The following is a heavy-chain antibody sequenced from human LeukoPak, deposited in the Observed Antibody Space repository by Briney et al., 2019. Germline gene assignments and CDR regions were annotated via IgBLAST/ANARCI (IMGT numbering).Heavy chain of an antibody. J-gene: IGHJ4*02. D-gene: IGHD3-9*01. CDR1: GGSISSYY. Sequence: SETLSLIYTVCGGSISSYYWSWIREPPGKGLEWIGYIYYSGSTNYNPSLKSRVTISVDTSKNQFSQKLSSVTAADTAVYYCARGGAPDILTGDSRYYFDYWGQGTLVTVSS. CDR2: IYYSGST. CDR3: ARGGAPDILTGDSRYYFDY. V-gene: IGHV4-59*01.